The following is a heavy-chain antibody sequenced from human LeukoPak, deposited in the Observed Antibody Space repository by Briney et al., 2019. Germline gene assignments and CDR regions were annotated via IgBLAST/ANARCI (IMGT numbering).Heavy chain of an antibody. CDR3: ATYSNSSYYDY. V-gene: IGHV3-7*01. CDR1: GFTFSSYS. J-gene: IGHJ4*02. Sequence: GSLRLSCAASGFTFSSYSMNWVRQAPGKGLEWVANIKQDGSEKYYVDSVKGRFTISRDNAKNSLYLQMNSLRAEDTAVYYCATYSNSSYYDYWGQGTLVTVSS. D-gene: IGHD6-6*01. CDR2: IKQDGSEK.